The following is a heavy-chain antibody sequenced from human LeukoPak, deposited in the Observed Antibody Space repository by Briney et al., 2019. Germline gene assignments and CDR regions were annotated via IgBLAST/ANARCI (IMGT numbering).Heavy chain of an antibody. CDR2: IRGGGSNT. Sequence: QPGGSLRLSCAASGFTFNNYAMNWVRQAPGKGLEWVSYIRGGGSNTRYSDSVKGRFIISGDNSKNILYLQMNSLRAEDTAIYYCAKCSASYSNDAFDVWGRGKMVTVSS. CDR3: AKCSASYSNDAFDV. D-gene: IGHD3-10*02. CDR1: GFTFNNYA. V-gene: IGHV3-23*01. J-gene: IGHJ3*01.